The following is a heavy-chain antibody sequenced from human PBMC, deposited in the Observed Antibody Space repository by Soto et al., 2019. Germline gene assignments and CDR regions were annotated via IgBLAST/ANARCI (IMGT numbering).Heavy chain of an antibody. D-gene: IGHD6-13*01. Sequence: GGSLRLSCAASGFTFDDYAMHWVRQAPGKGLEWVSGISWNSGSIGYADSVKGRFTISRDNAKNSLYLQMNSLRAEDTALYYCAKALGDSSWPMDAFDIWGQGTMVTVSS. CDR2: ISWNSGSI. V-gene: IGHV3-9*01. CDR1: GFTFDDYA. J-gene: IGHJ3*02. CDR3: AKALGDSSWPMDAFDI.